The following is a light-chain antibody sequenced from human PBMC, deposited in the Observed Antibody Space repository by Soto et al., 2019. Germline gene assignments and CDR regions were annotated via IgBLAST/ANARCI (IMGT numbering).Light chain of an antibody. CDR2: WAS. Sequence: DFVMTQTPDSRAVSLGERATVNCKSSPSVLSSSNNKNYLAWYQQKPGQPPKLLIYWASTRDSGVPDRFSGSGSGTDFTLTISSLQAEDVAVYYCQQYYSTPYTFGQGTKLEIK. J-gene: IGKJ2*01. CDR3: QQYYSTPYT. V-gene: IGKV4-1*01. CDR1: PSVLSSSNNKNY.